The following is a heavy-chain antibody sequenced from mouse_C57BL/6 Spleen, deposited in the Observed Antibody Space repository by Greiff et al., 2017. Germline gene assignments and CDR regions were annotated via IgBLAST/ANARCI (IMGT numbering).Heavy chain of an antibody. CDR1: GFNIKDYY. J-gene: IGHJ4*01. V-gene: IGHV14-1*01. CDR2: IDPEDGDT. Sequence: VHVKQSGAELVRPGASVKLSCTASGFNIKDYYMHWVKQRPEQGLEWIGRIDPEDGDTEYAPKFQGKATMTAETSSTTAYLQLSSLTSEDTAVYFCARSYDYDKDYYAMDYWGQGTSVTVSS. D-gene: IGHD2-4*01. CDR3: ARSYDYDKDYYAMDY.